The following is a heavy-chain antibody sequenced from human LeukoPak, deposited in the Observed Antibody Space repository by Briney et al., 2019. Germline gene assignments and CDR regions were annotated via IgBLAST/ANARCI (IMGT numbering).Heavy chain of an antibody. V-gene: IGHV1-69*06. CDR2: IMPISGTA. D-gene: IGHD3-10*01. J-gene: IGHJ4*02. Sequence: SVKVSCKASGGTFSSYDISWVRQAPGQGLEWMGGIMPISGTANYAQKFQGRVTISADKPTNTAYMELSSLRSEDTAVYYCARVKPGYGSGRNFDYWGQGTLVTVSS. CDR3: ARVKPGYGSGRNFDY. CDR1: GGTFSSYD.